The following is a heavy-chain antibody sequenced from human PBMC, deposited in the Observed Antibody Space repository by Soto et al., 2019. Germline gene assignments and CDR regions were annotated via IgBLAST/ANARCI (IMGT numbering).Heavy chain of an antibody. V-gene: IGHV4-61*01. J-gene: IGHJ6*02. CDR3: ARGVGFGYYYYHMDL. CDR1: GDSVTSVSDY. CDR2: IYYSGSA. Sequence: QVQLQESGPGLVMPSETLSLTCTVSGDSVTSVSDYWSWIRQPPGKGLEWIGYIYYSGSADYNPSLGSRVTISIDTSKNQFSLKLTSVTAADTAVYYCARGVGFGYYYYHMDLWGQGTTVTVSS. D-gene: IGHD3-10*01.